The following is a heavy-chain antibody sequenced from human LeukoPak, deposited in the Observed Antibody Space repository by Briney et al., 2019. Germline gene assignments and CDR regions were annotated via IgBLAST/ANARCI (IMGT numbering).Heavy chain of an antibody. CDR2: IYYSGST. Sequence: PSETLSLTCTVSGGSISSYYWSWIRQPPGKGLEWIGYIYYSGSTNYNASLKSRFTISVDTSKNQFSLKLSSVTAADTAVYYCARSKDILTGYCFDYWGQGTLVTVSS. J-gene: IGHJ4*02. V-gene: IGHV4-59*01. D-gene: IGHD3-9*01. CDR1: GGSISSYY. CDR3: ARSKDILTGYCFDY.